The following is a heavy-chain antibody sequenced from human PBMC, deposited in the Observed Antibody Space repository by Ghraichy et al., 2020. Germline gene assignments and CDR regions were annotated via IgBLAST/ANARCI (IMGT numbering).Heavy chain of an antibody. CDR3: ARDRAVFGPGGMDV. D-gene: IGHD3-3*01. CDR2: IYYSGGA. Sequence: SETLSLTCTVSGGSINNYYWSWIRQPPGKGLEWIGFIYYSGGANYNPSLKSRATISGDASMTQFSLRLSSVTAADTAVYYWARDRAVFGPGGMDVWGQGTTASVAS. V-gene: IGHV4-59*01. CDR1: GGSINNYY. J-gene: IGHJ6*02.